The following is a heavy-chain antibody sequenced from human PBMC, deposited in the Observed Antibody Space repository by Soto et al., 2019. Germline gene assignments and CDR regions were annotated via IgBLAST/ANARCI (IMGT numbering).Heavy chain of an antibody. CDR2: FDPENDET. J-gene: IGHJ5*02. CDR3: AIAAYCSEATCYSGYNWFDP. Sequence: QVQLVQSGAVVRKPGASVTVSCKVSGYTLSEVSIHWVRQTPGKGLEWMGGFDPENDETSYAQKFQGRVTLTEDTSTDTAYLELSSLRSEDTAIYYCAIAAYCSEATCYSGYNWFDPWGQGTQVTVSS. CDR1: GYTLSEVS. V-gene: IGHV1-24*01. D-gene: IGHD2-15*01.